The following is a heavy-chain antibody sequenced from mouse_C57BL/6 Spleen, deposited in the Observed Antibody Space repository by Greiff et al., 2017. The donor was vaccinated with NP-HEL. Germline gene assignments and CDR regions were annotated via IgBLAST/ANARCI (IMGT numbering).Heavy chain of an antibody. D-gene: IGHD1-1*01. CDR1: GFSLTSYG. CDR2: IWSGGCT. J-gene: IGHJ1*03. CDR3: ARNCVDYYGRTYEYFDV. V-gene: IGHV2-2*01. Sequence: QVQLQQSGPGLVQPSQSLSITCTVSGFSLTSYGVHWVRQSPGKGLEWLGVIWSGGCTDYNAAFISRLSISKYNSKSQVFFKMNSLQADETAVYYCARNCVDYYGRTYEYFDVWGTGNTVTISS.